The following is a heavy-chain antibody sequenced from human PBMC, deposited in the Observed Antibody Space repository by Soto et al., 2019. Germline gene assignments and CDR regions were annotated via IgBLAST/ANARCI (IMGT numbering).Heavy chain of an antibody. Sequence: GGSLILSCAASGFTFSSYGMHWVRQAPGKGLEWVAVIWYDGSNKYYADSVKGRFTISRDNSKNTLYLQMNSLRAEDTAVYYCARDRPPYGSGTRSRFDPWGQGTLVT. CDR1: GFTFSSYG. D-gene: IGHD3-10*01. V-gene: IGHV3-33*01. CDR3: ARDRPPYGSGTRSRFDP. CDR2: IWYDGSNK. J-gene: IGHJ5*02.